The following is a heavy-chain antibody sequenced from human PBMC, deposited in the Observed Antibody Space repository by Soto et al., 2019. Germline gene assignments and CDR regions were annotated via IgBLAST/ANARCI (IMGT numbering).Heavy chain of an antibody. CDR2: ISYDSAKT. Sequence: PGGSLRLSCAASGFTFNRYGMHWVRQGPGNGLEWVAFISYDSAKTYYADSVKGRFTISRDNSNSALYVQMNSLTGEDTAVYYCARTRSAWSDFHYYSLDVWGQGTTVTVSS. CDR1: GFTFNRYG. J-gene: IGHJ6*02. V-gene: IGHV3-30*03. CDR3: ARTRSAWSDFHYYSLDV. D-gene: IGHD1-26*01.